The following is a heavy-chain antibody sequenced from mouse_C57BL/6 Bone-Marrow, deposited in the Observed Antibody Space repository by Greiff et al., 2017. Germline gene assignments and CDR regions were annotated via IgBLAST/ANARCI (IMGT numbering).Heavy chain of an antibody. Sequence: QVQLQQPGPELVRPGSSVKLSCKASGYTFTSYWMDWVKQRPGQGLEWIGNIYPSDSETHYNQKFKDKATLTVDKSSSTAYMQLSSLTSEDSAVYYCARGGRGMDYWGQGTSVTVSS. CDR2: IYPSDSET. CDR3: ARGGRGMDY. J-gene: IGHJ4*01. CDR1: GYTFTSYW. V-gene: IGHV1-61*01.